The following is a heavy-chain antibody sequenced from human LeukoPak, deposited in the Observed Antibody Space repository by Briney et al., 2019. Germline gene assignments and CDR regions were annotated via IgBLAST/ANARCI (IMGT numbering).Heavy chain of an antibody. CDR1: GDSVSGGSAG. Sequence: QTLSLTCAISGDSVSGGSAGWNWIRQSPSRGLEWLGRIYYRSKWYSDYAISVKSRITINPDTSRNQFSLQLNSVTHDDTAVYYCTGGGLVRGSLHWFDPWGQGTLVNVSS. CDR2: IYYRSKWYS. D-gene: IGHD3-10*01. J-gene: IGHJ5*02. CDR3: TGGGLVRGSLHWFDP. V-gene: IGHV6-1*01.